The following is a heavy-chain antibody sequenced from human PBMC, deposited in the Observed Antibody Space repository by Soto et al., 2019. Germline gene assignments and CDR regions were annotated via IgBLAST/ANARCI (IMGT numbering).Heavy chain of an antibody. Sequence: QLQLQESGPGLVKPSETLSLTYTVSGGSISSSSYYWGWIRQPPGKGLEWIGSIYYSGSTYYNPSLKSRVTISVDTSKNQFSLKLSSVTAADTAVYYCARNDYGDYNWFDPWGQGTLVTVSS. V-gene: IGHV4-39*01. CDR2: IYYSGST. D-gene: IGHD4-17*01. J-gene: IGHJ5*02. CDR1: GGSISSSSYY. CDR3: ARNDYGDYNWFDP.